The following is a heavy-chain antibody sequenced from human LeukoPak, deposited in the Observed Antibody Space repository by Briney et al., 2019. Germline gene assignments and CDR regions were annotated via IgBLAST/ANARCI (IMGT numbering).Heavy chain of an antibody. Sequence: PGGSLRLSCAASGFTFSDYYMSWIRQAPGKGLEWVSYISSSGSTIYYADSVKGRFTISRDNAKNSLYLQMNSLRAEDTAVYYCAGGGYYSAVYYYYYYMDVWGKGTTVTVSS. CDR2: ISSSGSTI. CDR3: AGGGYYSAVYYYYYYMDV. CDR1: GFTFSDYY. V-gene: IGHV3-11*01. J-gene: IGHJ6*03. D-gene: IGHD3-22*01.